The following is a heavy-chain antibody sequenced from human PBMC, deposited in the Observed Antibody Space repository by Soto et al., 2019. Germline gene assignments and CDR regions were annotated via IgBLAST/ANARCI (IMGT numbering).Heavy chain of an antibody. CDR3: AKSRADGRYAFDY. CDR1: GFTFSSYS. V-gene: IGHV3-48*01. CDR2: ISSSSSTI. D-gene: IGHD3-9*01. Sequence: GGSLRLSCAASGFTFSSYSMNWVRQAPGKGLEWVSYISSSSSTIYYTDSVKGRFTISRDNANNSLYLQMNSLRAEDTAVYYCAKSRADGRYAFDYWGQGTLVTVSS. J-gene: IGHJ4*02.